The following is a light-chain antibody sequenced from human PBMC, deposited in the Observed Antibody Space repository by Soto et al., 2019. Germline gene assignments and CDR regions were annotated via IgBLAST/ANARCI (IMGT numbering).Light chain of an antibody. CDR3: TSYTTRSTVV. J-gene: IGLJ2*01. V-gene: IGLV2-14*01. CDR1: SSDVGGYNY. Sequence: QLVLTQPASVSGSPGQSITISCTGTSSDVGGYNYVSWYQQHPGKAPKLMLYEVSNRPSGVSNRFSGSKSGNTASLTISGLQAEDEADYYCTSYTTRSTVVFGGGTKLTVL. CDR2: EVS.